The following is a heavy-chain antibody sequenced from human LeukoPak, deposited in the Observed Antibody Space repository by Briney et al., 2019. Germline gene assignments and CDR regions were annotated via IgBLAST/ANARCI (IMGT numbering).Heavy chain of an antibody. CDR1: GFTFSSYA. V-gene: IGHV3-23*01. D-gene: IGHD3-22*01. CDR3: AKVVSGYYYDSSGYTDY. Sequence: PGGSLRLSYAASGFTFSSYALSWVRQALGKGLEWASAISGSGGSTYYADSVKGRFTISRDNSKNTLYLQMNSLRAEDTAVYYCAKVVSGYYYDSSGYTDYWGQGTLVTVSS. J-gene: IGHJ4*02. CDR2: ISGSGGST.